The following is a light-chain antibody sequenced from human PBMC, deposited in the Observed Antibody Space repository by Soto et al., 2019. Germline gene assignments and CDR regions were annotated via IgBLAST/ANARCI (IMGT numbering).Light chain of an antibody. CDR2: EGS. CDR1: SSDVGSYNL. J-gene: IGLJ1*01. CDR3: CSDAGSYV. V-gene: IGLV2-23*01. Sequence: QAVVTQPASVSGSPGQSITISCTGTSSDVGSYNLVSWYQQHPGKAPKLMIYEGSKRPSGVSNRFSGSKSGNTASLTISGLQAEDEADYYCCSDAGSYVFGTGTKVTVL.